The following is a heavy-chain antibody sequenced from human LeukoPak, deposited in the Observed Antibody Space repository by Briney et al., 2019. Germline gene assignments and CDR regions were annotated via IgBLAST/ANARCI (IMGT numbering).Heavy chain of an antibody. CDR2: FDPVDGET. CDR1: GYTLTELS. D-gene: IGHD3-22*01. V-gene: IGHV1-24*01. J-gene: IGHJ1*01. CDR3: APTMYYYDSSGYYQTSAEYFQH. Sequence: ASVKVSCKVSGYTLTELSMHWVRQAPGKGLEWMGGFDPVDGETIYAQKFQGRVTTTEDTSTDTAYMELSSLRSEDTAVYYCAPTMYYYDSSGYYQTSAEYFQHWGQGTLVTVSS.